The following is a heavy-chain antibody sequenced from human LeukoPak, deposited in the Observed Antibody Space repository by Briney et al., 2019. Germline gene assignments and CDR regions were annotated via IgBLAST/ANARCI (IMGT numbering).Heavy chain of an antibody. V-gene: IGHV3-23*01. D-gene: IGHD1-26*01. CDR1: GFTFSTYA. Sequence: PGGSLRLSCATSGFTFSTYAMNWVRLTPGKGLEWVSALSGSGGSTYYADSVKGRFTISRDNSKNTLYLQMNSLRAEDTAVYYCARSSQWEQRYYYMDVWGKGTTVTVSS. J-gene: IGHJ6*03. CDR2: LSGSGGST. CDR3: ARSSQWEQRYYYMDV.